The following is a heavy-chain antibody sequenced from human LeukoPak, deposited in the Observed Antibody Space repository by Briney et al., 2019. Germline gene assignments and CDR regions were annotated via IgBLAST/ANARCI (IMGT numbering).Heavy chain of an antibody. CDR1: GFIFSRYG. CDR2: ISYDGSNK. CDR3: ARSGPPGYCSGGSCYYFGY. D-gene: IGHD2-15*01. J-gene: IGHJ4*02. Sequence: GGSLRLSCAASGFIFSRYGMSWVRQAPGKGLEWVAVISYDGSNKYYADSVKGRFTISRDNSKNTLYLQMNSLRAEDTAVYYCARSGPPGYCSGGSCYYFGYWGQGTLVTVSS. V-gene: IGHV3-30*03.